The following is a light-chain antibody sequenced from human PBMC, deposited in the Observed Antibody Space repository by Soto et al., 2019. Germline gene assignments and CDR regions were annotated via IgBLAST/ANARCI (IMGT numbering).Light chain of an antibody. J-gene: IGLJ2*01. Sequence: QSVLTQPPSASGTPGQTVTISCSGSSSNIGGNYVHWYQQFPGTAPKLLIVRNNQRPSGVTDRFSGSKSDTSASLAISGLRSEDEADYHCAAWDDRLSCWVFGRGTKLTVL. CDR2: RNN. CDR3: AAWDDRLSCWV. CDR1: SSNIGGNY. V-gene: IGLV1-47*01.